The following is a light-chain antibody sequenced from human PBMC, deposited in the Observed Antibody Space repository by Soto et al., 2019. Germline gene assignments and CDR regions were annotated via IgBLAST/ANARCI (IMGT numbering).Light chain of an antibody. J-gene: IGLJ1*01. Sequence: QSVLTQPASVSGSPGQSITISCTGTSSDVGYYNFVSWYQQHPGKAPKLIIYEVSNRPSGVSNRFSASKSGNTASLTISGLHAEDEADYHCSSYSGSTAFYVFGTGTKGTVL. CDR1: SSDVGYYNF. V-gene: IGLV2-14*01. CDR2: EVS. CDR3: SSYSGSTAFYV.